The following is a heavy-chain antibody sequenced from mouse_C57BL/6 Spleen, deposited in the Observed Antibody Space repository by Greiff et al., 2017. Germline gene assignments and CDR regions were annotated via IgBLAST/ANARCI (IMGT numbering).Heavy chain of an antibody. CDR1: GYTFTSYG. CDR2: IYPRSGNT. Sequence: QVQLKESGAELARPGASVKLSCKASGYTFTSYGISWVKQRTGQGLEWIGEIYPRSGNTYYNEKFKGKATLTADKSSSTAYMELRSLTSEDSAVYFCARLGSNYWYFDVWGTGTTVTVSS. D-gene: IGHD1-1*01. J-gene: IGHJ1*03. CDR3: ARLGSNYWYFDV. V-gene: IGHV1-81*01.